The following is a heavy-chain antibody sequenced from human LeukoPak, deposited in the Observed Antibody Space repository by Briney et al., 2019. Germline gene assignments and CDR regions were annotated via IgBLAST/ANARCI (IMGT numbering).Heavy chain of an antibody. CDR3: ARNTGYSDY. CDR2: LQSGGNT. Sequence: QPGGSLRLSCAASGFTFSSYAMSWVRQAPGKGLEWVSVLQSGGNTYYADSVKGRFTISRDNSKNTLYLQMNSLRAEDTAVYYCARNTGYSDYWGQGTLVTVSS. CDR1: GFTFSSYA. J-gene: IGHJ4*02. D-gene: IGHD6-13*01. V-gene: IGHV3-23*01.